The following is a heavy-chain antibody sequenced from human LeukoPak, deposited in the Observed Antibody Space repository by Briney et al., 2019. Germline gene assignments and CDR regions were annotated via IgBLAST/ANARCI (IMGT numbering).Heavy chain of an antibody. CDR3: ARGSEYCSRTSCYFYY. Sequence: SETLSLTCAVYGGSFSGSYWSWIRQPPGKGLEWIGEINHSGTTNYNPSLKSRVTISVDTSKNQFPLKVSSVTAADTAVYYCARGSEYCSRTSCYFYYWGQGTLVTVSS. CDR1: GGSFSGSY. D-gene: IGHD2-2*01. J-gene: IGHJ4*02. V-gene: IGHV4-34*01. CDR2: INHSGTT.